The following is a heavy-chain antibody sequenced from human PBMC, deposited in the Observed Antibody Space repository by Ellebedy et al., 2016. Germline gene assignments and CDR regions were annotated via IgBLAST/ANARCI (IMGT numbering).Heavy chain of an antibody. V-gene: IGHV4-39*07. CDR2: IHYSGST. Sequence: SETLSLTCTVSGDSISKSSYYWGWIRQPPGTGLEWIGSIHYSGSTYYNPPLKSRVTISVDMSKNQFSLRLSSVTAADTAVYYCARAQGQYFDWLRDDAFDIWGQGTMVTISS. J-gene: IGHJ3*02. CDR3: ARAQGQYFDWLRDDAFDI. D-gene: IGHD3-9*01. CDR1: GDSISKSSYY.